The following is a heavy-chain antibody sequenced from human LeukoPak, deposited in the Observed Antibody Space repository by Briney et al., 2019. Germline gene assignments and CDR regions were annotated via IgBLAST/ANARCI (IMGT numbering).Heavy chain of an antibody. CDR3: AKDYSVATIGDAFDI. CDR1: GFTFSSYG. V-gene: IGHV3-30*02. J-gene: IGHJ3*02. CDR2: IRYDGSNK. D-gene: IGHD5-12*01. Sequence: PGGSLRLSCAASGFTFSSYGMHWVRQAPGKGLEWVAFIRYDGSNKYYADSVKGRFTISRDNSKNTLYLQMNSLRAEDTAVYYCAKDYSVATIGDAFDIWGQGTMVTVSS.